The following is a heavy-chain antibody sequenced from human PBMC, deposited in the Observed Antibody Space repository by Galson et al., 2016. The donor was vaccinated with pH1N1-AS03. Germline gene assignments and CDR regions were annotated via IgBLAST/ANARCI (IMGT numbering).Heavy chain of an antibody. CDR2: ISFDGSED. J-gene: IGHJ4*02. V-gene: IGHV3-30*18. Sequence: SLRLSCAASGFTFSNYAMNWVRQAPGKGLEWLAVISFDGSEDDYAGSVRGRFSISRDNFKKTVHLQLSSLRPEDTALYYCAKDMVGRVAERGVIPGAPFDLWGRGTLVTVAS. CDR3: AKDMVGRVAERGVIPGAPFDL. CDR1: GFTFSNYA. D-gene: IGHD3-10*01.